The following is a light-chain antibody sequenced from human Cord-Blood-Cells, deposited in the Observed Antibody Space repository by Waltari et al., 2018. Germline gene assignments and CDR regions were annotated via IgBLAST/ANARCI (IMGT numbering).Light chain of an antibody. Sequence: SYQLTQPPSLPVSPGQTARITCSGDAIPKQYADSYQQKPGQAPVLVIYKASERPSGIPERFSGSSSGTTVTLTISGVQAEDEADYYCQSADSSGTYWVFGGGTKLTVL. J-gene: IGLJ3*02. V-gene: IGLV3-25*03. CDR3: QSADSSGTYWV. CDR2: KAS. CDR1: AIPKQY.